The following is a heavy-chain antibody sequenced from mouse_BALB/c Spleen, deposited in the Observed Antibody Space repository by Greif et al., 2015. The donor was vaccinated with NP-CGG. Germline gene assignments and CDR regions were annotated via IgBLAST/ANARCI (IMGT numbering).Heavy chain of an antibody. D-gene: IGHD4-1*01. CDR2: INPSNGGT. CDR1: GYTFTSYY. J-gene: IGHJ2*01. CDR3: TRPWGSYFDY. Sequence: SGAELVKPGASVKLSCKASGYTFTSYYMYWVKQRPGQGLEWIGEINPSNGGTNFNEKFKSKATLTVDKSSSTAYMQLSRLTSEDSAVYYCTRPWGSYFDYWGQGTTLTVSS. V-gene: IGHV1S81*02.